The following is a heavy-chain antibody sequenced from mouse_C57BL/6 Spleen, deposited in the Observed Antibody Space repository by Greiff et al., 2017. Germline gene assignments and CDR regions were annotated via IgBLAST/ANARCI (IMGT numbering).Heavy chain of an antibody. D-gene: IGHD1-1*01. CDR1: GFSLTSYG. J-gene: IGHJ1*03. CDR3: ARNYYGSSGHWYFDV. CDR2: IWSDGST. V-gene: IGHV2-6*02. Sequence: VHLVESGPGLVAPSQSLSITCTVSGFSLTSYGVHWVRQPPGKGLEWLVVIWSDGSTTYNSALKSRLSISKDNSKSQVFLKMNSLQTDDTAMYYCARNYYGSSGHWYFDVWGTGTTVTVSS.